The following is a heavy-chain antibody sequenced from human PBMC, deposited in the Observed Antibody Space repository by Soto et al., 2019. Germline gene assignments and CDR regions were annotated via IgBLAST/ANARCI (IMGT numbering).Heavy chain of an antibody. CDR3: ARLYCSARSCYSVVGFDI. J-gene: IGHJ3*02. Sequence: RGGSLRLSCAASGFTFSTYGMHWVRQAPGKGLEWVALVWFDGSDKYSSDSVKGRFTISRDNSKNTLYLQMNSLRAEDTAVYSCARLYCSARSCYSVVGFDIWGQGTMVTVSS. CDR1: GFTFSTYG. CDR2: VWFDGSDK. V-gene: IGHV3-33*01. D-gene: IGHD2-15*01.